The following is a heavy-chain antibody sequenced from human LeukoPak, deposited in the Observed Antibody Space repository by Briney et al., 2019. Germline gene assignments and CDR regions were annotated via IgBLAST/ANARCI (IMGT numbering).Heavy chain of an antibody. D-gene: IGHD5/OR15-5a*01. V-gene: IGHV1-2*02. CDR2: ISTDSGDT. J-gene: IGHJ5*02. CDR3: AGLGSTVKGRIDP. Sequence: GASVKVSCKVSGYHFTGYHVHWVRQAPGQGLEWVGRISTDSGDTIYAPKFQGRVAVTRDTSINTAYMELSRLTSDDAAVYYCAGLGSTVKGRIDPWGQGILVTVSS. CDR1: GYHFTGYH.